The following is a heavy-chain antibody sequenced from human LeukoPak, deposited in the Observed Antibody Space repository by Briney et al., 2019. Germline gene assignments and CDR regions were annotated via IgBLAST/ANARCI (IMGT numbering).Heavy chain of an antibody. J-gene: IGHJ4*02. V-gene: IGHV4-59*12. D-gene: IGHD3-22*01. Sequence: SETLSLTCTVSGGSISSYYWSWIRQPPGKGLEWIGYIYYSGSTNYNPSLKSRVTISVDTSKNQFSLKLSSVTAADTAVYYCARDRYYLDSSDYSGFYYWGQGTLVTVSS. CDR1: GGSISSYY. CDR3: ARDRYYLDSSDYSGFYY. CDR2: IYYSGST.